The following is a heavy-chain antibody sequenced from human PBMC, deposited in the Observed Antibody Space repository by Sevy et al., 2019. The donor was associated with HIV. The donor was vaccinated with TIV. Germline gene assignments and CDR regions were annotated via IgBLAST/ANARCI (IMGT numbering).Heavy chain of an antibody. Sequence: ASVKVSCKASGGTFSSYAISWVRQAPGQGLEWMGGIIPIFRTANYAQKFQGRVTITADESTSTAYMELSSLRSEDTTVYYCARDYTPDYYDSSGYYYWGQGTLVTVSS. CDR2: IIPIFRTA. J-gene: IGHJ4*02. D-gene: IGHD3-22*01. CDR3: ARDYTPDYYDSSGYYY. V-gene: IGHV1-69*13. CDR1: GGTFSSYA.